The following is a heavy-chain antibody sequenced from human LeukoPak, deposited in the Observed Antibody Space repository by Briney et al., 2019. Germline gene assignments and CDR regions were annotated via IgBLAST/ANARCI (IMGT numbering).Heavy chain of an antibody. J-gene: IGHJ4*01. D-gene: IGHD3-9*01. Sequence: PSETLSLTCTVSGGSISSYYWSWIRQPPGKGLEWIGYIYYSGSTNYNPSLKSRVTISGDTSKNQFSLKLNSVTAADTAVYYCAKCIDDILTGYFHYYFGSWGQGTLVTVSS. CDR3: AKCIDDILTGYFHYYFGS. CDR2: IYYSGST. CDR1: GGSISSYY. V-gene: IGHV4-59*01.